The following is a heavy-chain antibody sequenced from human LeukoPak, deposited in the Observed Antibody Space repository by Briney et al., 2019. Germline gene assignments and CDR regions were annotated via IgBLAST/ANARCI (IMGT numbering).Heavy chain of an antibody. CDR2: IRYDGSNK. Sequence: GESLRLSCAASGFSFSSYGMHWVRQAPGKGLEWVAFIRYDGSNKYYADSVKGRFTISRDNSKNTLYLQMNSLRAEDTAVYYCAKDRAMVRGVIITTDYWGQGTLVTVSS. J-gene: IGHJ4*02. CDR1: GFSFSSYG. D-gene: IGHD3-10*01. CDR3: AKDRAMVRGVIITTDY. V-gene: IGHV3-30*02.